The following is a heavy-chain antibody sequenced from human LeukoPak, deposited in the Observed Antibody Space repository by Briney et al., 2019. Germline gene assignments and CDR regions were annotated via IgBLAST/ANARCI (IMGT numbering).Heavy chain of an antibody. CDR1: GGSISSYY. J-gene: IGHJ5*02. CDR3: ARQSGSSRWFDP. CDR2: IYTSGST. D-gene: IGHD6-6*01. V-gene: IGHV4-4*09. Sequence: SETLSLTCTVSGGSISSYYWSWIRQPPGKGLEWIGYIYTSGSTNYNPSLKSRVTISVDTSKNQFSLKLSSVTAADTAVYYCARQSGSSRWFDPWGQGTLVTVSS.